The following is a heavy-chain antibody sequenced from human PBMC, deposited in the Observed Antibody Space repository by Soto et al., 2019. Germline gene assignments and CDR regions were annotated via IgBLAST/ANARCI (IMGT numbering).Heavy chain of an antibody. J-gene: IGHJ5*02. CDR1: GGSISSGDYY. CDR3: ARAKGLLTVTTSWFDP. Sequence: QVQLQESGPGLVKPSQTLSLTCTVSGGSISSGDYYWSWIRQPPGKGLEWIGYIYYSGSTYQNPSLKRRVTISADTSKNQFSLKLSSVTAADTAVYYCARAKGLLTVTTSWFDPWGQGTLVTVSS. CDR2: IYYSGST. D-gene: IGHD4-17*01. V-gene: IGHV4-30-4*01.